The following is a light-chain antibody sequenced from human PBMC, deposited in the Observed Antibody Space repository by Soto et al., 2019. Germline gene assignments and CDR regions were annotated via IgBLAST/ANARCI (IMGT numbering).Light chain of an antibody. V-gene: IGLV2-14*01. CDR1: SSDVGVYNY. J-gene: IGLJ3*02. Sequence: QSALTQPASVSGSPGQSITISCTGTSSDVGVYNYVSWYQQHPGKAPKLMIFEVTSRPSGVSNRFSGSKSGNTASLTISGLQAEDEADYYCSSYTSSSTSVFGGATKLTVL. CDR2: EVT. CDR3: SSYTSSSTSV.